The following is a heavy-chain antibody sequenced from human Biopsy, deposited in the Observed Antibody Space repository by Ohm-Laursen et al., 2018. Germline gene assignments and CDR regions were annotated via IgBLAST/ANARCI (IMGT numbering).Heavy chain of an antibody. CDR1: GVSFNGYY. D-gene: IGHD3-22*01. CDR3: VRGVDYYDPYHYYALDV. CDR2: INHSGRT. V-gene: IGHV4-34*01. Sequence: SGTLSFTCTGFGVSFNGYYWSWIRQAPGKGLEWIGEINHSGRTNYNPSLKSRVTISVDTSKNKFSLKVRSVTAADTAVYYCVRGVDYYDPYHYYALDVWGQGTTVTVSS. J-gene: IGHJ6*02.